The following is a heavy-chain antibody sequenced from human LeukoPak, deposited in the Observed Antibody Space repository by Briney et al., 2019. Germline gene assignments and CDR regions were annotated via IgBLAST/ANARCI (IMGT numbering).Heavy chain of an antibody. Sequence: ASVKVSCKASGGTFSSYAISWVRQAPGQGLEWMGGIIPIFGTANYAQKFQGRVTITTGESTSTAYMELSSLRSEDTAVYYCARRPPGSSTHFDYWGQGTLVTVSS. CDR1: GGTFSSYA. CDR2: IIPIFGTA. D-gene: IGHD6-6*01. V-gene: IGHV1-69*05. CDR3: ARRPPGSSTHFDY. J-gene: IGHJ4*02.